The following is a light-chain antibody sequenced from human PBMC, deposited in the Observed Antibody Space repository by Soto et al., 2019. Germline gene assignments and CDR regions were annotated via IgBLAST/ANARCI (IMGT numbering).Light chain of an antibody. V-gene: IGLV8-61*01. J-gene: IGLJ2*01. CDR2: STN. CDR1: SGPVSTSYY. Sequence: QTVVTQEPSFSVSPGGTVTLTCGLSSGPVSTSYYPSWYQQTPGQAPRTLIYSTNTRSSGVPDRFSGSIVGNKTALTITGAQADEESDYYCVLYMGSDVIFGGGTKLTVL. CDR3: VLYMGSDVI.